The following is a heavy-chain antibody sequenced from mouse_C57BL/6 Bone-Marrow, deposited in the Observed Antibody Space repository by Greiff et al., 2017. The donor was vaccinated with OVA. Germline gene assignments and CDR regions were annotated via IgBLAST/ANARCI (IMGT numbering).Heavy chain of an antibody. Sequence: VQVVESGAELVKPGASVKISFKASGYAFRSYWMNCVKQRPGTGLEWIGQIYPGDGDTNYNGKFKGKATLTADKSSSTAYMQLSSLTSEDSAVYFCAREVGRSAMDYWGQGTSVTVSS. J-gene: IGHJ4*01. D-gene: IGHD1-3*01. CDR2: IYPGDGDT. CDR3: AREVGRSAMDY. V-gene: IGHV1-80*01. CDR1: GYAFRSYW.